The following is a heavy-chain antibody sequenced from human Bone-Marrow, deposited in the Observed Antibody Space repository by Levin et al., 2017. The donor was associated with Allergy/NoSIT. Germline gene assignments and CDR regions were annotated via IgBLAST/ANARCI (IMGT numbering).Heavy chain of an antibody. Sequence: GGSLRLSCAGSGFMFSRYSMNWVRQVPGKGLEWVSSISSSSDYIYYADAVKGRFTISRDDGMNSVYLQMNSLRAADTAVYYCRTSSWYDGMDVWGQGTAVMVSS. CDR2: ISSSSDYI. CDR3: RTSSWYDGMDV. D-gene: IGHD6-13*01. J-gene: IGHJ6*02. CDR1: GFMFSRYS. V-gene: IGHV3-21*01.